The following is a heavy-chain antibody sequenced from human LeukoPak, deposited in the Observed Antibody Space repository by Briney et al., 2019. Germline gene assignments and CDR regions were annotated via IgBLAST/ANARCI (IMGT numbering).Heavy chain of an antibody. J-gene: IGHJ4*02. V-gene: IGHV1-2*02. CDR1: GYTFNGYY. CDR2: INPNSGGT. CDR3: ASSWAGSSAPHDY. Sequence: GASVKVSCKASGYTFNGYYIHWVRQAPGQGLEWMGWINPNSGGTNYAQKFQGRVTMTRDTSISTAYMELSRLRSDDTAVYYCASSWAGSSAPHDYWGQGTLVTVSS. D-gene: IGHD6-6*01.